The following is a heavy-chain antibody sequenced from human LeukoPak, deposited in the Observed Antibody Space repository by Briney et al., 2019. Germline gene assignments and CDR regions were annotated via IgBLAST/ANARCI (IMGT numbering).Heavy chain of an antibody. Sequence: GGSLRLSCAASGFTFRSYAMSWVRQAPGKGLEWVSAISGSGGSTYYADSVKGRFTISRDNSKNTLSLQMSSLRAGDTAVYYCAKDQWERGADDAFDIWGQGTVVTVSS. CDR3: AKDQWERGADDAFDI. CDR2: ISGSGGST. J-gene: IGHJ3*02. CDR1: GFTFRSYA. V-gene: IGHV3-23*01. D-gene: IGHD1-26*01.